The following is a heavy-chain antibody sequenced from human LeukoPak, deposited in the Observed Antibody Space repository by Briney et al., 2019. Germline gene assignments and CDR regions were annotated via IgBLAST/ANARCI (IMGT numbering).Heavy chain of an antibody. CDR1: GGSISSYY. J-gene: IGHJ4*02. D-gene: IGHD5-18*01. CDR2: IYTSGST. V-gene: IGHV4-4*07. Sequence: SETLSLTCTVSGGSISSYYWSWIRQPAGKGLEWIGRIYTSGSTNYNPSLKSRATMSVDTSKNQFFLKLSSVTAADTAVYYCAREGYSYGYGGGFDYWGQGTLVTVSS. CDR3: AREGYSYGYGGGFDY.